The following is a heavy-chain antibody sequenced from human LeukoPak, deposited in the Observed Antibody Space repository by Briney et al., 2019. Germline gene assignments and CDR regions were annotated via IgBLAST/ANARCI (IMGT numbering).Heavy chain of an antibody. Sequence: GSLRLSCAASGFTVRNNYMSWVRQAPGKGLEWVSVIYSGGSTYYADSVKGRFTISRDNSKNTLNLQMNSLRAEDTAVYFCATGERMVRGDGVDYWGQGTLVTVSS. J-gene: IGHJ4*02. V-gene: IGHV3-66*01. D-gene: IGHD3-10*01. CDR3: ATGERMVRGDGVDY. CDR2: IYSGGST. CDR1: GFTVRNNY.